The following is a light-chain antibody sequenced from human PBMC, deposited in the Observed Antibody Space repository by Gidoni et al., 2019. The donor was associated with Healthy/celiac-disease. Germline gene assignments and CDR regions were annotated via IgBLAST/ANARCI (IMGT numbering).Light chain of an antibody. CDR2: DAS. CDR3: QQYNNWPLT. CDR1: QSVSSN. V-gene: IGKV3-15*01. J-gene: IGKJ4*01. Sequence: EIVMTQSPATLSVSPGERATLSCRASQSVSSNLAWYQQKPGQAPRLLIYDASTRATGIPARFSGSWSGTEFTLTISSLQSEDFATYSCQQYNNWPLTFGGGTKVEIK.